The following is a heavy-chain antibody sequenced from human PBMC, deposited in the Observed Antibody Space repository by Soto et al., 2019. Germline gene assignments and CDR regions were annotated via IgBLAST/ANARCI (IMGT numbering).Heavy chain of an antibody. J-gene: IGHJ4*02. CDR3: ARSSTVTIGY. Sequence: PGGSLRLSCAASGFTFSSYAMSWVRQAPGKGLEWVSAISGSGGSTYYADSVKGRFTISRDNAKNSLYLQMNSLRAEDTAVYYCARSSTVTIGYWGQGTLVTVSS. CDR1: GFTFSSYA. D-gene: IGHD4-17*01. V-gene: IGHV3-23*01. CDR2: ISGSGGST.